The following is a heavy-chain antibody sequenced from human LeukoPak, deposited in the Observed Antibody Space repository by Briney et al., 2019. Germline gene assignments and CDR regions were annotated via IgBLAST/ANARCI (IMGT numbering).Heavy chain of an antibody. J-gene: IGHJ4*02. Sequence: ASVKVSCKASGGTFSSYAISWVRQAPGQGLEWMGGIIPIFGTANYAQKFQGRVTITADESTSTAYMELSSLRSEDTAVYYCARYYSGWYYFDYWGQGTLVTVSS. CDR1: GGTFSSYA. V-gene: IGHV1-69*13. CDR2: IIPIFGTA. CDR3: ARYYSGWYYFDY. D-gene: IGHD6-19*01.